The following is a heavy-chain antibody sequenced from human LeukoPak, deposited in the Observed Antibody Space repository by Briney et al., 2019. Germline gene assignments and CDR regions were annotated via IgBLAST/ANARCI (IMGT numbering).Heavy chain of an antibody. CDR2: ISSSSSYI. CDR3: ARVPGGYYYDSSGYLS. D-gene: IGHD3-22*01. J-gene: IGHJ3*01. Sequence: PGGSLRLSCAASGFTFSSYSMNWVRQAPGKGLEWVSSISSSSSYIYYADSVKGRFTISRDNAENSLYLQMNSLRAEDTAVYYCARVPGGYYYDSSGYLSWGQGTMVTVSS. V-gene: IGHV3-21*01. CDR1: GFTFSSYS.